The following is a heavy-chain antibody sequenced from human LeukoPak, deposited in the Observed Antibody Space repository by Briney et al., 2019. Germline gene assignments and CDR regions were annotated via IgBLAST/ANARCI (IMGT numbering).Heavy chain of an antibody. J-gene: IGHJ5*02. V-gene: IGHV3-21*05. CDR3: ARVYSSGWYGGDWFDP. D-gene: IGHD6-19*01. CDR2: ISSSSSYT. CDR1: GFTFSSYA. Sequence: PGRSLRLSCAASGFTFSSYAMHWVRQAPGKGLEWVSYISSSSSYTNYADSVKGRFTISRDNAKNLLYLQMNSLRAEDTAVYYCARVYSSGWYGGDWFDPWGQGTLVTVSS.